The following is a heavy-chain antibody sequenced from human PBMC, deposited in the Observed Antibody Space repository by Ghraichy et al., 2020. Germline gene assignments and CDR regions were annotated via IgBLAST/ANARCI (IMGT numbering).Heavy chain of an antibody. CDR3: AAIVRANGGGDFHNYRLDV. D-gene: IGHD1-1*01. Sequence: SLNISCSVSGDSISNGAYYWSWLRQHPGKALEWIGDTHYSGGTHYYPSLNPSLRSRVTAALDASRSQFSLEMRSMTAADAAVYYCAAIVRANGGGDFHNYRLDVWGQGITVTVSS. J-gene: IGHJ6*02. CDR2: THYSGGT. V-gene: IGHV4-31*03. CDR1: GDSISNGAYY.